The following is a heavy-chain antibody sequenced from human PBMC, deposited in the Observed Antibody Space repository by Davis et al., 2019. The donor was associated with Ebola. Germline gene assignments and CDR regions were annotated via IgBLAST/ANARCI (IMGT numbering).Heavy chain of an antibody. J-gene: IGHJ4*02. D-gene: IGHD2/OR15-2a*01. CDR3: TGVNIVDY. CDR1: GFTFSGSA. CDR2: IRSKANSYAT. Sequence: PGRSLRLSCAASGFTFSGSAMHWVRQASGKGLEWVGRIRSKANSYATAYAPSVKGRFTISRDDSKNTAYLQMNSLKTEDTAVYYCTGVNIVDYWGQGTLVTVSS. V-gene: IGHV3-73*01.